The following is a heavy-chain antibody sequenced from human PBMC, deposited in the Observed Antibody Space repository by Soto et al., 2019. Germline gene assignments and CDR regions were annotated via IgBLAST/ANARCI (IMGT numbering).Heavy chain of an antibody. Sequence: QVQLVQSGAEVKKPGSSVKVSCSASAGTFDSYTISWVRQVPGQGLEWMGRIIPMRRMANFAQNFQGRVTMTADESTSTAYMVLSSLRSEDTAVYFCATNYGSGSTHFAHWGQGTPVTVSS. CDR2: IIPMRRMA. CDR3: ATNYGSGSTHFAH. D-gene: IGHD3-10*01. CDR1: AGTFDSYT. J-gene: IGHJ4*02. V-gene: IGHV1-69*02.